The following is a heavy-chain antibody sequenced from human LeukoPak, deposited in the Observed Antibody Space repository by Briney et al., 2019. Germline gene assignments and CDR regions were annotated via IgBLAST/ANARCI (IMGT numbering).Heavy chain of an antibody. CDR1: GFTVSSNY. Sequence: PGGSLRLSCAASGFTVSSNYMSWVRQAPGKGLEWVSVIYSGGSTYYADSVKGRFTISRDNSKNTLYLQMNSLRAEDTAVYYCARDRQVVVVVATRAFDIWGQGTMVTVSS. CDR2: IYSGGST. D-gene: IGHD2-15*01. CDR3: ARDRQVVVVVATRAFDI. J-gene: IGHJ3*02. V-gene: IGHV3-53*01.